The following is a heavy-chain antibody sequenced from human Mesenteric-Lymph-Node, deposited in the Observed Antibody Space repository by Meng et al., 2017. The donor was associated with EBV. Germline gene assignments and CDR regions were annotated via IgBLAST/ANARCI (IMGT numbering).Heavy chain of an antibody. Sequence: QVQLQEAGPGPVKPSETLSLTCTVSGGSVSSGSYFWSWIRQPPGKGLEWIGYIYYSGSPNYNPSLNSRVTISVDTSKNQFSLKLGSVTAADTAVYYCATCSRRPSCWFDPWGQGTLVTVSS. D-gene: IGHD2-8*01. CDR1: GGSVSSGSYF. CDR2: IYYSGSP. CDR3: ATCSRRPSCWFDP. J-gene: IGHJ5*02. V-gene: IGHV4-61*01.